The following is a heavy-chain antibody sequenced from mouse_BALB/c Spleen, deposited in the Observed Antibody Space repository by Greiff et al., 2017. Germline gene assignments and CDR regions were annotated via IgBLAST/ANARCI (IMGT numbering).Heavy chain of an antibody. V-gene: IGHV6-6*02. J-gene: IGHJ2*01. CDR2: IRLKSDNYAT. CDR3: TTVVDYYFDY. Sequence: EVKVVESGGGLVQPGGSLKLSCVASGFTFSSYWMSWVRQSPEKGLEWVAEIRLKSDNYATHYAESVKGKFTISRDDSKSRLYLQMNSVRAEDTGIYYCTTVVDYYFDYWGQGTTLTVSS. CDR1: GFTFSSYW. D-gene: IGHD1-1*01.